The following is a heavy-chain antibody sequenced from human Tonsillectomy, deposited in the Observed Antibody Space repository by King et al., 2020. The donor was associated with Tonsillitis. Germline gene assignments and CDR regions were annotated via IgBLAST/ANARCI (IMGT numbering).Heavy chain of an antibody. Sequence: VQLQQWGAGLLKPSETLSLTCAVYGGSFSGYYWSWIRQPPGKGLEWIGEIIHSGSTNYNPSLKSRVTISVDTSKNQFSLKLSSVTAADTAVYYCASHNMGRGDYWGQGTLVTVSS. V-gene: IGHV4-34*12. D-gene: IGHD3-10*01. J-gene: IGHJ4*02. CDR3: ASHNMGRGDY. CDR2: IIHSGST. CDR1: GGSFSGYY.